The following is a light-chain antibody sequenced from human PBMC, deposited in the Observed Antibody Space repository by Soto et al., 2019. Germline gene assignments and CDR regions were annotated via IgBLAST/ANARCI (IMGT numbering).Light chain of an antibody. V-gene: IGKV1-39*01. CDR3: QQSYITPPT. CDR2: AAS. Sequence: DIQMTQSPSSLSASVGDRVTITCRASRSISSYLNWYQQKPGKAPNLLIYAASSLQSGVPSRFSGSGSGTDFTLTISSLQPEDFATDYCQQSYITPPTFGQGTKVEIK. CDR1: RSISSY. J-gene: IGKJ1*01.